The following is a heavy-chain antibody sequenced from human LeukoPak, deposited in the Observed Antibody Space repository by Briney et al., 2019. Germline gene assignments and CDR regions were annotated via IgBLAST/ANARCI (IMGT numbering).Heavy chain of an antibody. D-gene: IGHD2-8*01. CDR2: INGDGTST. CDR1: RFTFSSYW. Sequence: GGSLRLSCAASRFTFSSYWMHWVRQAPGKGLVWVSRINGDGTSTTYADSVKGRFTISRDNAKNTLYLQMNSLRAEDTAVYYCARVDVLSGGWGQGTLVTVSS. V-gene: IGHV3-74*03. J-gene: IGHJ4*02. CDR3: ARVDVLSGG.